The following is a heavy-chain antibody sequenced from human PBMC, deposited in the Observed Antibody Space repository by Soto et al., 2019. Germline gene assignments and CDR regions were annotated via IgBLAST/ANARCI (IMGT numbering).Heavy chain of an antibody. CDR2: ISXRGSTI. V-gene: IGHV3-48*01. Sequence: GXSRRLSCAASGFTFGSYSINWVRQAPGKGLKWXPYISXRGSTIYYADXXKGRFNIXXXNDRNSVYLQVNRLRAEDTAVYYCAREGGMDVWGQGTTVTVSS. CDR1: GFTFGSYS. CDR3: AREGGMDV. J-gene: IGHJ6*02.